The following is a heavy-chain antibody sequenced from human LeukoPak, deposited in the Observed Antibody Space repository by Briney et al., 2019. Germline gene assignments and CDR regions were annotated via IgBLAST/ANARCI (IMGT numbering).Heavy chain of an antibody. Sequence: SETLSLTCTVSGGSISSSSYYWGWIRQPPGKGLEWIGSIYYSGSTYNPSLKSRVTISVDTSKNQFPLKLSSVTAADTAVYYCARRRFYYGSGSYYNVFDYWGQGTLVTVSS. CDR2: IYYSGST. CDR1: GGSISSSSYY. CDR3: ARRRFYYGSGSYYNVFDY. J-gene: IGHJ4*02. V-gene: IGHV4-39*01. D-gene: IGHD3-10*01.